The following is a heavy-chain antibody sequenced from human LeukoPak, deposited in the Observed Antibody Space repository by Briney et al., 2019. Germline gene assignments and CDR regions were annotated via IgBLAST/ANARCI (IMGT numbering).Heavy chain of an antibody. CDR3: ARRLTGSYFTFDY. CDR1: GYSITNYW. J-gene: IGHJ4*02. Sequence: GDSLKTSCEGSGYSITNYWIGCVRQLGGKVLEWMGNIYPGDSDNRYSPSFRGQVTIAADKSISTAYLQWSSLKASDTDMYYCARRLTGSYFTFDYWGQGTLVTVSS. V-gene: IGHV5-51*01. D-gene: IGHD1-26*01. CDR2: IYPGDSDN.